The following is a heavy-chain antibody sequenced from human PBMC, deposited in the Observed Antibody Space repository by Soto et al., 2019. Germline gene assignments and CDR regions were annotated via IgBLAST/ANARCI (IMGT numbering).Heavy chain of an antibody. CDR1: GGTFSSYA. D-gene: IGHD6-13*01. J-gene: IGHJ4*02. Sequence: GASVKVSCKASGGTFSSYAISWVRQAPGQGLEWMGGIIPIFGTANYAQKFQGRVTITADESTSTAYMELSSLRSEDTAVYYCARGKNSSSWYLNFDYWGQGTLVTVSS. V-gene: IGHV1-69*13. CDR2: IIPIFGTA. CDR3: ARGKNSSSWYLNFDY.